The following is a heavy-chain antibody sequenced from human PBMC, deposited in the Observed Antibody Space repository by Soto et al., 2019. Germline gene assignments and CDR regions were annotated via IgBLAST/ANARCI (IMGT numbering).Heavy chain of an antibody. CDR2: IYYSGST. CDR1: GGSISSSSYY. J-gene: IGHJ5*02. D-gene: IGHD4-17*01. Sequence: QLQLQESGPGLVKPSETLSLTCTVSGGSISSSSYYWGWIRQPPGKGLEWIGSIYYSGSTYYNPSLKSRVTISVDTSKNQFSLKLSSVTAADTAVYYCARHYGDYLAWFDPWGQGTLVTVSS. CDR3: ARHYGDYLAWFDP. V-gene: IGHV4-39*01.